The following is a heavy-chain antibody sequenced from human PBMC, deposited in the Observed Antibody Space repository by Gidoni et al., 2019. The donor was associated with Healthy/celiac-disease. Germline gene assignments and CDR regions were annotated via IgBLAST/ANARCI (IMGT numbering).Heavy chain of an antibody. CDR2: IYYSGST. J-gene: IGHJ4*02. D-gene: IGHD3-22*01. CDR3: ARHYDRGEAFDY. CDR1: GGSISSSSYY. Sequence: QLQLQESGPGLVKPSETLSLTCTVSGGSISSSSYYWGWIRQPPGKGLEWIGSIYYSGSTYYNPALKSRVTISVDTSKNQFSLKLSSVTAADTAVYYCARHYDRGEAFDYWGQGTLVTVSS. V-gene: IGHV4-39*01.